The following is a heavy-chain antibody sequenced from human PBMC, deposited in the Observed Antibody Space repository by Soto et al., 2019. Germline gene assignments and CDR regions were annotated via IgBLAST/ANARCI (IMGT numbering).Heavy chain of an antibody. Sequence: EVQLLESGGGLVQPGGSLRLSCAASGFIFRNYAMSWVRQAPGKGLEGVSAIGGNGADTYYADSVKGRFTISRDNSKNTLYLQMNSLRAEDTAVYFCAIPSGLTVTGPDYWGQGTLVTVSS. D-gene: IGHD6-19*01. CDR1: GFIFRNYA. CDR2: IGGNGADT. V-gene: IGHV3-23*01. J-gene: IGHJ4*02. CDR3: AIPSGLTVTGPDY.